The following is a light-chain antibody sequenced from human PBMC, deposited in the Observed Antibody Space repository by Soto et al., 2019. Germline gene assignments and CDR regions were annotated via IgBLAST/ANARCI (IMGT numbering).Light chain of an antibody. CDR2: AAS. Sequence: DIPMTQSPSSLSASVGDRVTITCRATQSITSYLNWYQQKPGKAPKLLIYAASSLQSGVPSRFSGGGSGTDFTLTISSLQPEDFATYYCQQSDTIPWTFGQGTTVEIK. CDR1: QSITSY. CDR3: QQSDTIPWT. V-gene: IGKV1-39*01. J-gene: IGKJ1*01.